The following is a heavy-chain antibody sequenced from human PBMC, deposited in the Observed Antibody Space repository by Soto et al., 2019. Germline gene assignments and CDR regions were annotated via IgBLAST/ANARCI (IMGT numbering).Heavy chain of an antibody. J-gene: IGHJ4*02. D-gene: IGHD3-10*01. V-gene: IGHV3-33*01. CDR1: GFTFSSYG. Sequence: QVQLVESGGGVVQPGRSLRLSCAASGFTFSSYGMHWVRQAPGKGLEWVAVIWYDGSNKYYADSVKGRFTISRDNSKNTLYLQMNSLRAEDTAVYYCARARVGSGSGSQGYDYWGQGTLVTVAS. CDR2: IWYDGSNK. CDR3: ARARVGSGSGSQGYDY.